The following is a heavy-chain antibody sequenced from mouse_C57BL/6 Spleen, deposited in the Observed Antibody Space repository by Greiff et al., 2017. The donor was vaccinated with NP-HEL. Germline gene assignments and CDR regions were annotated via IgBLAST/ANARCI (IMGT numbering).Heavy chain of an antibody. D-gene: IGHD1-1*01. V-gene: IGHV1-64*01. CDR3: ARNPITTVAGYYAMDY. Sequence: VKLMESGAELVKPGASVKLSCKASGYTFTSYWMHWVKQRPGQGLEWIGMIHPNSGSTNYNEKFKSKATLTVDKSSSTAYMQLSSLTSEDSAVYYCARNPITTVAGYYAMDYWGQGTSVTVSS. J-gene: IGHJ4*01. CDR2: IHPNSGST. CDR1: GYTFTSYW.